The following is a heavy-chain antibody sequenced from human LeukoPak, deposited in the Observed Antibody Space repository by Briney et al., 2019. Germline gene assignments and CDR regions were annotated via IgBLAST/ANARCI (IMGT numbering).Heavy chain of an antibody. CDR3: ARDHTRDSSGY. J-gene: IGHJ4*02. CDR2: ISSSSSYI. D-gene: IGHD3-22*01. CDR1: GFTFSSYS. Sequence: VGSLRLSCAASGFTFSSYSMNWVRQAPGKGLEWVSSISSSSSYIYYADSVKGRFTISRDNAKNSLYLQMNSLRAEDTAVYYCARDHTRDSSGYWGQGTLVTVSP. V-gene: IGHV3-21*01.